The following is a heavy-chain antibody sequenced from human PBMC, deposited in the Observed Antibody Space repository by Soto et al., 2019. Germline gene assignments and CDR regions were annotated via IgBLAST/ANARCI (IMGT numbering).Heavy chain of an antibody. CDR3: ARDLSEASHQQRNYYDSSGYYGAFDI. V-gene: IGHV3-30-3*01. J-gene: IGHJ3*02. CDR1: GFTFSSYA. Sequence: GGSLRLSCAASGFTFSSYAMHWVRQAPGKGLEWVAVISYDGSNKYYADSVKGRFTISRDNSKNTLYLQMNSLRAEDTAVYYCARDLSEASHQQRNYYDSSGYYGAFDIWGQGTMVTVSS. CDR2: ISYDGSNK. D-gene: IGHD3-22*01.